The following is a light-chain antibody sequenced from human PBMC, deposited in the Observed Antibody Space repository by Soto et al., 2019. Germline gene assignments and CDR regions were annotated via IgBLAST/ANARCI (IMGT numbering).Light chain of an antibody. CDR2: EVT. CDR1: SSDIGGYNY. J-gene: IGLJ2*01. CDR3: SSYAGTNNFKV. Sequence: QSALTQPPSASGSPGQSVTISCTGTSSDIGGYNYVSWYQQHPGKAPKLMIYEVTKRPSGVPDLFSGSKSGNTASLTVSGLQAEDEAAYFCSSYAGTNNFKVFGGGTKLTVL. V-gene: IGLV2-8*01.